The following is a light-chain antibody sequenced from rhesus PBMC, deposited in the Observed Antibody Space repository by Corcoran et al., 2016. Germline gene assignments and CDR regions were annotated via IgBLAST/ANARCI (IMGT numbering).Light chain of an antibody. J-gene: IGKJ4*01. CDR1: QDISSY. V-gene: IGKV1-37*01. CDR3: QQYNSAPLT. CDR2: YAS. Sequence: DIQMTQSPASLSASVGDTVTITCRASQDISSYLAWYQQKPGKAPKPLIYYASNLESGVPLRFSGGVSVTEVTLTISNLQPEDFATYYCQQYNSAPLTFGGGTKVEIK.